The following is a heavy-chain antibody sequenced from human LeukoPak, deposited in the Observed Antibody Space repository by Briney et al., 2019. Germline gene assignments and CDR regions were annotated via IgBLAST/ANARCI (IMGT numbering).Heavy chain of an antibody. J-gene: IGHJ5*02. V-gene: IGHV3-21*01. Sequence: PGGSLRLSCAASGLTFSRYSMNWVRQAPGKGLEWVSSISSGSSYIYYADSVKGRFTISRDNAKNSLYLQMNSLRAEDTAVYYCANGENYGDYPDWFDPWGQGTLVTVSS. CDR2: ISSGSSYI. D-gene: IGHD4-17*01. CDR3: ANGENYGDYPDWFDP. CDR1: GLTFSRYS.